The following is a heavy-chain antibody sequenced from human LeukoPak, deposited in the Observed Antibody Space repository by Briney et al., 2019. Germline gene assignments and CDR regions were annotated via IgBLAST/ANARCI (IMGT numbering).Heavy chain of an antibody. J-gene: IGHJ5*02. V-gene: IGHV4-34*01. CDR3: ARGDSSSSVSWFDP. Sequence: SETLSLTCAVYGGSFSGYYWSWIRQPPGKGLEWIGEIYHSGSTNYNPSLKSRVTISVDKSKNQFSLKLSSVTAADTAVYYCARGDSSSSVSWFDPWGQGTLVTVSS. D-gene: IGHD6-6*01. CDR1: GGSFSGYY. CDR2: IYHSGST.